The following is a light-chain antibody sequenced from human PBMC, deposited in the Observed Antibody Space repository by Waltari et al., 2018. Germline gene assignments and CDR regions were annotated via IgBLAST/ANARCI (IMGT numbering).Light chain of an antibody. CDR2: PAS. J-gene: IGKJ1*01. Sequence: CRARKSVGNNLPWYQHKPGQSPRLLLYPASTTAAGIPARFSGSGSGTEFTLTISSLQSEDFAIYYCQQYNNWPGTFGQGTRVEIK. CDR1: KSVGNN. V-gene: IGKV3-15*01. CDR3: QQYNNWPGT.